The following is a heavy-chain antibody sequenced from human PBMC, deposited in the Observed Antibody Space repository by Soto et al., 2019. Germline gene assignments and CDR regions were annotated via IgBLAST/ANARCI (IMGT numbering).Heavy chain of an antibody. CDR3: AADLGIAAAGAIGVMDV. CDR1: GFTFTSYA. D-gene: IGHD6-13*01. CDR2: IVVCSGNT. J-gene: IGHJ6*02. V-gene: IGHV1-58*01. Sequence: SAHGSCQHAGFTFTSYAVLWVREARRQLLEWIGWIVVCSGNTNYAQKFQERVTITRDMSTSTAYMELSSLRSEVTAVYYCAADLGIAAAGAIGVMDVWGQGTPVTVSS.